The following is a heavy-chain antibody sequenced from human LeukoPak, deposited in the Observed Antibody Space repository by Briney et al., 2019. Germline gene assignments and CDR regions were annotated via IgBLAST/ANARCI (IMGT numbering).Heavy chain of an antibody. V-gene: IGHV1-2*02. J-gene: IGHJ6*02. Sequence: GASVKVSCKASGYTFTGYYMHWVRQAPGQGLEWMGWISPNSGGTNYAQKFQGRVTMTRDTSISTAYMELSRLRSDDTAVYYCARGVRLVRLYGMDVWGQGTTVTVSS. CDR2: ISPNSGGT. CDR1: GYTFTGYY. CDR3: ARGVRLVRLYGMDV. D-gene: IGHD6-19*01.